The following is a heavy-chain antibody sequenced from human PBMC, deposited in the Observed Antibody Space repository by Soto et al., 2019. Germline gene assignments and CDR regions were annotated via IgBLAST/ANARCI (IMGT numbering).Heavy chain of an antibody. Sequence: SETLSLTCTVSGGSSSSGGYYWSWIRQHPGKGLEWIGYIYYSGSTYYNPSLKSRVTISVDTSKNQFSLKLSSLRSEDTAVYYCAKNYDFWSGHFDYWGQGTLVTVSS. D-gene: IGHD3-3*01. J-gene: IGHJ4*02. CDR3: AKNYDFWSGHFDY. CDR2: IYYSGST. V-gene: IGHV4-31*03. CDR1: GGSSSSGGYY.